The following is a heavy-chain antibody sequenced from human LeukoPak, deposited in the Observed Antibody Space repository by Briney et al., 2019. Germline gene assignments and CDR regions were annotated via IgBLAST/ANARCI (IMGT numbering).Heavy chain of an antibody. J-gene: IGHJ4*02. CDR3: ARDASGYALYFDY. D-gene: IGHD5-12*01. CDR2: IKQDGSEN. CDR1: GFTLSNYW. V-gene: IGHV3-7*01. Sequence: GGSLRLSCAASGFTLSNYWMSWVRQAPGKGLEWVANIKQDGSENDYVDSVKGRFTISRDNAKNSLYLQMNSLRAEDTAVYYCARDASGYALYFDYWGQGTLVTVSS.